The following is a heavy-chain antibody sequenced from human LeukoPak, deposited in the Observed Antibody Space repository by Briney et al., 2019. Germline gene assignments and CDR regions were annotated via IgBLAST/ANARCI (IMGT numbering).Heavy chain of an antibody. J-gene: IGHJ4*02. V-gene: IGHV3-7*01. CDR1: GFTLSSYW. Sequence: PGGSLRLSCAASGFTLSSYWMSWVRQAPGKGLEWVANIKQDGSEKYYVDSVKGRFTISRDNAKKSLYLQINSLRAEDTAVYYWARIAAAGIDYWGQGTLVTVSS. CDR3: ARIAAAGIDY. D-gene: IGHD6-13*01. CDR2: IKQDGSEK.